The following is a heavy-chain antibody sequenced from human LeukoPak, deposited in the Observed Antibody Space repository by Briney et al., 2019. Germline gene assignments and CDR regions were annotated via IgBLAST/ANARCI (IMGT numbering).Heavy chain of an antibody. J-gene: IGHJ4*02. V-gene: IGHV1-2*02. Sequence: ASVKVSCKASGYTFTGYYMHWVRQAPGQGLEWMGWINPNSGGTNYAQKFQGRVTMTGDTSISTAYMELSRLRSDDTAVYYCARVIAVAGDCIDYWGQGTLVTVSS. CDR2: INPNSGGT. CDR3: ARVIAVAGDCIDY. CDR1: GYTFTGYY. D-gene: IGHD6-19*01.